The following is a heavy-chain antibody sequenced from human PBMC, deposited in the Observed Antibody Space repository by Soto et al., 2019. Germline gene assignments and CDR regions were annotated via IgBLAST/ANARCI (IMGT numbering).Heavy chain of an antibody. V-gene: IGHV3-74*01. CDR2: LNRDGSRT. J-gene: IGHJ4*02. CDR3: ARDLGGAGSY. CDR1: GFTFSNYW. Sequence: AQLVESGGGLVQPGGSLRLSCAASGFTFSNYWMHWVRQVPGQGPVWVSRLNRDGSRTDYADSVRGRFTIFRDNARNTLYLQMNSLRAEDTAMYYFARDLGGAGSYWGQGTLVTVSS. D-gene: IGHD1-26*01.